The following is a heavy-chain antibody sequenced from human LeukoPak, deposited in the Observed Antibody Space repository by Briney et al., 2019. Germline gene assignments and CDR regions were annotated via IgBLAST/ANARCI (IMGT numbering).Heavy chain of an antibody. J-gene: IGHJ4*02. V-gene: IGHV3-7*01. Sequence: GGPVRLFCAASGFTFSTYRMSWLRQATGEGLEWVANIEEDGRAQYSGGHVKVRFPISRNNAKISLYLQMTSRGAEDTAVNYCARDSGGYQWGQGTLVTVSS. CDR1: GFTFSTYR. CDR2: IEEDGRAQ. CDR3: ARDSGGYQ. D-gene: IGHD2-15*01.